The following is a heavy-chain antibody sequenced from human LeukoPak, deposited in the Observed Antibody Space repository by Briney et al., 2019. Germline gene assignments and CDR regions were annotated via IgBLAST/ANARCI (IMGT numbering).Heavy chain of an antibody. CDR2: ISAYNGNT. CDR3: ARVLREQDFDY. Sequence: GASVKVSCKASGYTFTSYGISWVQQAPEQGLEWMGWISAYNGNTNYAQKLQGRVTMTTNTSTSTAYMELRSLRSDDTAVYYCARVLREQDFDYWGQGTLVTVSS. V-gene: IGHV1-18*01. CDR1: GYTFTSYG. J-gene: IGHJ4*02. D-gene: IGHD1-26*01.